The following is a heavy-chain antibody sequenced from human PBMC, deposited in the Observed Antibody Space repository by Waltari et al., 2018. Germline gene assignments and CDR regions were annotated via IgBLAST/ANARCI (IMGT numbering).Heavy chain of an antibody. D-gene: IGHD6-6*01. Sequence: QVQLVQSGAEVKKPGSSVKVSCKASGGTFSSYTISWVRPAPGQGLEWMGRIIPILGIANYAQKFQGRVTITADKSTSTAYMELSSLRSEDTAVYYCARDFEYSSSLIPEDYWGQGTLVTVSS. CDR3: ARDFEYSSSLIPEDY. J-gene: IGHJ4*02. V-gene: IGHV1-69*08. CDR1: GGTFSSYT. CDR2: IIPILGIA.